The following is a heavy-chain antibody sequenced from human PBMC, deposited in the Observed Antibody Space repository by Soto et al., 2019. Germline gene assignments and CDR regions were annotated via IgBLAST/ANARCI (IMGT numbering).Heavy chain of an antibody. D-gene: IGHD3-10*01. J-gene: IGHJ6*02. Sequence: QVQLQESGPGLVKPSETLSLTCTVSGGSVSSGSYYWSWIRQPPGKGLEWIGYIYYSGSTNYNPSLKSRVTISVDTSKNQFSLKLSSVTAADTAVYYCARDTVRGVGGMDVWGQGTTVPVSS. V-gene: IGHV4-61*01. CDR2: IYYSGST. CDR1: GGSVSSGSYY. CDR3: ARDTVRGVGGMDV.